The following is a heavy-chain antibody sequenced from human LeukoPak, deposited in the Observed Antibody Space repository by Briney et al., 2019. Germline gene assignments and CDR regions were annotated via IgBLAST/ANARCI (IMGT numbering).Heavy chain of an antibody. CDR2: MNPNNGNT. J-gene: IGHJ5*02. CDR1: GYTFTSYD. Sequence: ASVKVSCKASGYTFTSYDINWVRLASGQGLEWMGWMNPNNGNTGYPQKFQGRVTMTRNTSISTAYLELSSLRSEDTAVYYCARGGDIVVVPAAIVGPWGQGTLVTVSS. CDR3: ARGGDIVVVPAAIVGP. D-gene: IGHD2-2*01. V-gene: IGHV1-8*01.